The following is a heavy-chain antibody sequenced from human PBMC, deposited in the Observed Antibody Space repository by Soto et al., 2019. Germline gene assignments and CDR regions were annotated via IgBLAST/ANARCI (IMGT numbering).Heavy chain of an antibody. CDR1: GGSISSYY. J-gene: IGHJ4*02. V-gene: IGHV4-59*01. CDR2: IYYSGST. Sequence: SETLSLTCSVSGGSISSYYWSWIRQPPGKGLEWIGYIYYSGSTNYNPSLRSRVTISVDTSKTHFSLKLSSVTAADTGVYYCAYGESYEGYFGYWGQGALVTVSS. D-gene: IGHD2-21*01. CDR3: AYGESYEGYFGY.